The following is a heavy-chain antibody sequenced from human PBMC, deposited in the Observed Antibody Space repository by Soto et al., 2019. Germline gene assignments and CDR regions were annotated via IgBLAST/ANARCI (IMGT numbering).Heavy chain of an antibody. D-gene: IGHD1-20*01. J-gene: IGHJ4*02. CDR2: IKGNGRST. CDR3: ASYNWPATSDY. Sequence: EVQLVESGGGLVQPGGSLRLSCAATGLSLNSLWMYWIRQSPGGGLQWISGIKGNGRSTRYVDSVSGRFTISRDNAQNTLYLQMNSLRAEDTAIYYCASYNWPATSDYWGQGTPVTVSS. CDR1: GLSLNSLW. V-gene: IGHV3-74*01.